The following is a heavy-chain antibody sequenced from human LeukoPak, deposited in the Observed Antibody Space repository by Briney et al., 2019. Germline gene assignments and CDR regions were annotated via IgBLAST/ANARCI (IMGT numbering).Heavy chain of an antibody. CDR2: ISSSDGGT. CDR1: GFTFSSYA. V-gene: IGHV3-23*01. D-gene: IGHD3-3*01. Sequence: GGSLRLSCAGSGFTFSSYAMAWVRQTPEKGLEWVAIISSSDGGTYYIDSVKGRFTISRDNSKNMLNLQMNSLRAEDTAVYYCAKAWSDWGQGTLVTVSS. J-gene: IGHJ4*02. CDR3: AKAWSD.